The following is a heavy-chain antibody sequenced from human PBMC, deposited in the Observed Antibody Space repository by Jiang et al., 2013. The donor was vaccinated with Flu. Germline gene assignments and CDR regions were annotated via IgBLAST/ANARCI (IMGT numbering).Heavy chain of an antibody. CDR2: IDPSDSYT. CDR1: GYSFTSYW. D-gene: IGHD3-16*02. J-gene: IGHJ3*02. Sequence: GAEVKKPGESLKISCKGSGYSFTSYWISWVRQMPGKGLEWMGRIDPSDSYTNYSPSFQGHVTISADKSISTAYLQWSSLKASDTAMYYCARPQASGMISFGGVFVNDAFDIWGQGTMVTVSS. V-gene: IGHV5-10-1*01. CDR3: ARPQASGMISFGGVFVNDAFDI.